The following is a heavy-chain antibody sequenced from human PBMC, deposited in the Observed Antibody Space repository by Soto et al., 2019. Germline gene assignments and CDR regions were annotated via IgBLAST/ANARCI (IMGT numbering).Heavy chain of an antibody. Sequence: PGGSLRLSCAASGFTFSDYYMSWIRQAPGKGLEWVSYISSSGSTIYYADSVKGRFTISRDNAKNSLYLQMNSLRAEDTAVYYCAGAITVVLHGFDPWGQGTLVTVSS. CDR1: GFTFSDYY. D-gene: IGHD2-15*01. CDR2: ISSSGSTI. J-gene: IGHJ5*02. CDR3: AGAITVVLHGFDP. V-gene: IGHV3-11*01.